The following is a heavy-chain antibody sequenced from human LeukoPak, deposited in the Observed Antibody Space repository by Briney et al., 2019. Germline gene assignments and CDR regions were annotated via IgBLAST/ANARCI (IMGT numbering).Heavy chain of an antibody. V-gene: IGHV2-5*02. J-gene: IGHJ5*02. Sequence: SGPTLVKPTQTLTLTCTFSGFSLSTSGVGVGWIRQPPGKALEWLALIYWDDDKRYSPSLKSRLTITKDTSKNQVVITMTNMDPVDTATYYCAHRVQLERPGWFDPWGQGTLVTVSS. CDR3: AHRVQLERPGWFDP. CDR1: GFSLSTSGVG. D-gene: IGHD1-1*01. CDR2: IYWDDDK.